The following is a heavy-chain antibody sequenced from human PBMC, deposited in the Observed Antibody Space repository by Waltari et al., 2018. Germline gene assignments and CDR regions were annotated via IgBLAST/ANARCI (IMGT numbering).Heavy chain of an antibody. V-gene: IGHV4-59*08. CDR2: ISYSGST. CDR3: ARHFQGGGVTRHYFDL. D-gene: IGHD4-17*01. CDR1: GGSTSHYY. Sequence: QVQLQESGPGLVTPWETLSLTCGVSGGSTSHYYWSWNRQFPGRGLEWIGYISYSGSTNYNPSLKGRVTMSVDANNFSLGMTPLTATDTGVNFCARHFQGGGVTRHYFDLWGRGTPVTVSS. J-gene: IGHJ2*01.